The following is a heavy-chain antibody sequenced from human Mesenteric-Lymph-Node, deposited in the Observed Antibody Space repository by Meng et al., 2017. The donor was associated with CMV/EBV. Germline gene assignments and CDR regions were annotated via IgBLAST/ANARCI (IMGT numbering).Heavy chain of an antibody. J-gene: IGHJ4*02. D-gene: IGHD5-24*01. V-gene: IGHV3-33*06. CDR3: VKDVEN. CDR1: GLNFRSYG. Sequence: GESLKISCEASGLNFRSYGMHWVRQAPGKGLEWVAVISYDGSNKYYADSVKGRFTISRDNSKNTLYLQMNSLRAEDTAVYYCVKDVENWGQGTLVTVSS. CDR2: ISYDGSNK.